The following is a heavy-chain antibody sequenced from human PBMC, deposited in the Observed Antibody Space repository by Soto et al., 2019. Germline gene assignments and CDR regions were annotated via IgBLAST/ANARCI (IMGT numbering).Heavy chain of an antibody. CDR1: GYSFTSSW. Sequence: EVQLVQSGAEVKKPGESLRISCQGSGYSFTSSWISWVRQMPGKGLEWMGRIDPSDSYTKYSPSFQGHVTISADKSISTAYLQWSSLKASDTAMYYCARSEKTETSLDSWGQGALVTVSS. V-gene: IGHV5-10-1*03. CDR2: IDPSDSYT. J-gene: IGHJ4*02. CDR3: ARSEKTETSLDS.